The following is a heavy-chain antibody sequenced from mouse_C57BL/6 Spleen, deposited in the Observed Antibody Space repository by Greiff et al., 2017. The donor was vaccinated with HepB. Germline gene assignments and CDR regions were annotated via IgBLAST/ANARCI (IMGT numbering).Heavy chain of an antibody. CDR3: ARQGGSNYGGGFDY. CDR2: ISNGGGST. V-gene: IGHV5-12*01. CDR1: GFTFSDYY. J-gene: IGHJ2*01. D-gene: IGHD1-1*01. Sequence: EVKLVESGGGLVQPGGSLKLSCAASGFTFSDYYMYWVRQTPEKRLEWVAYISNGGGSTYYPDTVKGRFTISRDNAKNTLYLQMSRLKSEDTAMYYCARQGGSNYGGGFDYWGQGTTLTVSS.